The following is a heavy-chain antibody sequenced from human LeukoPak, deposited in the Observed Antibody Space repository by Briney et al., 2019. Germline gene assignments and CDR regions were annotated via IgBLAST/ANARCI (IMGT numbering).Heavy chain of an antibody. CDR2: MSGDGGRT. Sequence: GGSLRLSCAASGFTFDDYAMHWVRQAPGTGLEWVSLMSGDGGRTYYADTVKGRFTISRDNSKNSLYLQMNSLRTEDTALYYCAKDILGYYDSSGYWTDDAFDIWGQGTMVTVSS. J-gene: IGHJ3*02. CDR3: AKDILGYYDSSGYWTDDAFDI. V-gene: IGHV3-43*02. CDR1: GFTFDDYA. D-gene: IGHD3-22*01.